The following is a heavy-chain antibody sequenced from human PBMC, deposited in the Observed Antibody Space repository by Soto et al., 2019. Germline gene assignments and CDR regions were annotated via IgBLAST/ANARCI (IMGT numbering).Heavy chain of an antibody. D-gene: IGHD3-22*01. CDR1: GFTFSNAW. J-gene: IGHJ4*02. CDR3: TEPNYDSSGYATDY. V-gene: IGHV3-15*01. CDR2: IKSKTDGGTT. Sequence: GGSLRLSCAASGFTFSNAWMSWVRQAPGKGLEWVGRIKSKTDGGTTDYAAPVKGRFTISRDDSKNTLYLQMNSLKTEDTVVYYCTEPNYDSSGYATDYWGQGTLVTVSS.